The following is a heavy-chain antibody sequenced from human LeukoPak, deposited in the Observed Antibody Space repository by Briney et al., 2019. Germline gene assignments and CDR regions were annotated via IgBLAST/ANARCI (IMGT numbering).Heavy chain of an antibody. J-gene: IGHJ4*02. D-gene: IGHD3-22*01. Sequence: GRTLRLSCAASGFTFTSFAMSWVRQAPGKGLEWVSTISRSGVATYYANSVKGRFTISRDNSKNTLYLQMNSLRAEDTAVYYCAKDPYDYYDSSGYYYEPYFDYWGQGTLVTVSS. CDR2: ISRSGVAT. CDR1: GFTFTSFA. V-gene: IGHV3-23*01. CDR3: AKDPYDYYDSSGYYYEPYFDY.